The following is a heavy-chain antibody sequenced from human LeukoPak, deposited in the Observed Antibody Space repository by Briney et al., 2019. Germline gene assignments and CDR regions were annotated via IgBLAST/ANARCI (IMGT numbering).Heavy chain of an antibody. V-gene: IGHV3-23*01. CDR1: GFTFSTFA. D-gene: IGHD2-2*01. Sequence: GGSLRLSCAASGFTFSTFAMSWVRQAPGRGLEWVSDIRSNGDNTFYAGSVKGRFTISRDNSKNTLYLQMNSLRAEDTAVYYCASGRSSTQTPDAFDIWGQGAMVTVSS. CDR2: IRSNGDNT. J-gene: IGHJ3*02. CDR3: ASGRSSTQTPDAFDI.